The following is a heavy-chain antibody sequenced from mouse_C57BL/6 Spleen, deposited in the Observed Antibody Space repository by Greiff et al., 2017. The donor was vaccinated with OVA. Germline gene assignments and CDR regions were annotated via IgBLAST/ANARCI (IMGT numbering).Heavy chain of an antibody. V-gene: IGHV1-78*01. CDR3: ASEVYGNYDY. CDR2: ICPRDGST. CDR1: GYTFTDHT. J-gene: IGHJ2*01. D-gene: IGHD2-1*01. Sequence: VQLQQSDAELVKPGASVKISCKVSGYTFTDHTIHWMKQRPEQGLEWIGYICPRDGSTKYNEKIKGKATLTADKSSHKAYMKLNSLTSDDSAVYFCASEVYGNYDYWGQGTTLTVSS.